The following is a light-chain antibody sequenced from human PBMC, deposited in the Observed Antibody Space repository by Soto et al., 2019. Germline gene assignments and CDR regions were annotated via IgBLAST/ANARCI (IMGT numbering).Light chain of an antibody. CDR2: AAS. CDR3: QQSYSITWT. CDR1: QGIRTY. V-gene: IGKV1-39*01. J-gene: IGKJ1*01. Sequence: DSQMTQSPSSLSASVGDRVTITCRASQGIRTYLNWYLQKPGKAPKLLIYAASSLQSGVPSRFSGSGSDTDFTLTISSLQPEDFATYSCQQSYSITWTFGQGTKVDIK.